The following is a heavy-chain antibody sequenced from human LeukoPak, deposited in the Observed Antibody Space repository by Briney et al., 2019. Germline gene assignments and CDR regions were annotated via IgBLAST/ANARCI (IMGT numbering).Heavy chain of an antibody. J-gene: IGHJ4*02. Sequence: GALVKVSCKASGYTFTGYYMHWVRQAPGQGLEWMGWINPNSGGTNYAQKFQGRVTMTRDTSISTAYMELSRLRSDDTAVYYCARDLGGSYYEYYFDYWGQGTLVTVSS. CDR1: GYTFTGYY. CDR2: INPNSGGT. V-gene: IGHV1-2*02. CDR3: ARDLGGSYYEYYFDY. D-gene: IGHD1-26*01.